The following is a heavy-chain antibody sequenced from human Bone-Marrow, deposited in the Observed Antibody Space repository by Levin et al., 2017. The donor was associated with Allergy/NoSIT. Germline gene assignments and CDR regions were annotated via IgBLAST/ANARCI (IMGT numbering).Heavy chain of an antibody. D-gene: IGHD3-16*01. CDR1: GFNFNRAW. Sequence: GGSLRLSCSISGFNFNRAWIQWVRQAPGKGLEWVGRIKTKTEGETTDFAAPVKGRFNISRDDSRGMVSLQMSRLRPEDTALYYCATGNDYCGFYYGLDVWGQGTTVTVSS. CDR2: IKTKTEGETT. V-gene: IGHV3-15*01. J-gene: IGHJ6*02. CDR3: ATGNDYCGFYYGLDV.